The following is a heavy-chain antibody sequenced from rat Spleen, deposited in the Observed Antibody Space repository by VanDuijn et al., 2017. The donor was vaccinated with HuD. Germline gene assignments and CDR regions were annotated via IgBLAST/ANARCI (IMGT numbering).Heavy chain of an antibody. CDR3: TRVAGDYFDY. Sequence: EVQLVESGGGLVQPGRSLKLSCLASGFTLKNYWMTWIRQAPGKGLEWVASITNTGGSTYYPDSVKGRFTISRDNAENTLYLQMNSLRSEDTATYYCTRVAGDYFDYWGQGVMVTVSS. CDR2: ITNTGGST. J-gene: IGHJ2*01. V-gene: IGHV5-31*01. CDR1: GFTLKNYW.